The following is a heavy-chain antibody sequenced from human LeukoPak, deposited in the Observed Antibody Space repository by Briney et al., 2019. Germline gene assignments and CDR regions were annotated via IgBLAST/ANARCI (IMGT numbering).Heavy chain of an antibody. J-gene: IGHJ4*02. CDR2: IDWDDDK. CDR1: GFSLSTSGMC. Sequence: SGPTLVNPTETLTLTCTFSGFSLSTSGMCVSWIRQPPGKALEWLARIDWDDDKYYSTSLKTRLTISKDTSKSQVVLTMTNMDPVDTATYYCARVTPYSGSSSPFDYWGQGTLVTVSS. CDR3: ARVTPYSGSSSPFDY. V-gene: IGHV2-70*11. D-gene: IGHD1-26*01.